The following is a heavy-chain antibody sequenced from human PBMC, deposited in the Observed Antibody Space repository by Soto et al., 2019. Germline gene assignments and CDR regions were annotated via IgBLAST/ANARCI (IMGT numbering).Heavy chain of an antibody. V-gene: IGHV3-23*01. CDR3: VSLFWSGSLSYYYYGMDV. CDR2: ISGSGGST. D-gene: IGHD3-3*01. Sequence: GGSLRLSCAASGFTFSSYAMSWVRQAPGKGLEWVSAISGSGGSTYYADSVKGRFTISRDNSKNTLYLQMNSLRAEDTAVYYCVSLFWSGSLSYYYYGMDVWGQGTTVTVSS. J-gene: IGHJ6*02. CDR1: GFTFSSYA.